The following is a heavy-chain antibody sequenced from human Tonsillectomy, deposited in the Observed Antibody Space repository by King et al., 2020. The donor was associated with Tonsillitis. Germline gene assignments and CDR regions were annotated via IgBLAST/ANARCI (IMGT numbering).Heavy chain of an antibody. CDR3: ARGYANTFDY. J-gene: IGHJ4*02. D-gene: IGHD1-1*01. Sequence: QLVQSGGGLVQPGGSLRLSCAASGFTVISTYMNWVRQAPGKGLEWVSVIYGGGNTYYPDSVKGRFTISRDNSKNTVFLQMDSLRAEDTAIYYCARGYANTFDYWGQGTLVTVSS. CDR2: IYGGGNT. CDR1: GFTVISTY. V-gene: IGHV3-53*01.